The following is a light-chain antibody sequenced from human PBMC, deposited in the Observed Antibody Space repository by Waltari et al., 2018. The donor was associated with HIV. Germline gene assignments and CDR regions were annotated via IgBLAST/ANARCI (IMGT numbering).Light chain of an antibody. CDR1: SSNIGSNY. CDR3: ATWDDSLSGWM. Sequence: QSVLTQPPAASGTPGQSVTISCSGSSSNIGSNYVYWYKHLPGPASKLLIYRNNQRPSGVPDRFSGSKSGTSASLAISGLRSEDEVDYYCATWDDSLSGWMFGGGTKVTVL. V-gene: IGLV1-47*01. CDR2: RNN. J-gene: IGLJ3*02.